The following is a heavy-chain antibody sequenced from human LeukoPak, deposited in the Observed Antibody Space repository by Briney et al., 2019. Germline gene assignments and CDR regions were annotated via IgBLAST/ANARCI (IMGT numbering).Heavy chain of an antibody. CDR2: IGTAGDT. CDR3: ARAHGFGPAAGNLDAFDI. V-gene: IGHV3-13*01. CDR1: GFTFSSYD. Sequence: GGSLRLSCAAPGFTFSSYDMHWVRQATGKGLEWVSAIGTAGDTYYPGSVKGRFTISRENAKNSLYLQMNSLRAGDTAVYYCARAHGFGPAAGNLDAFDIWGQGTMVTVSS. D-gene: IGHD6-13*01. J-gene: IGHJ3*02.